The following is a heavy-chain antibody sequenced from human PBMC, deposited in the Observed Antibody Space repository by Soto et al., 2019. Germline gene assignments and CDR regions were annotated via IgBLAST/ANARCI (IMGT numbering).Heavy chain of an antibody. CDR2: IDPSDSYT. CDR3: AREDIVVVPAAAALYYYGMDA. Sequence: GESLKISCKGSGYSFTSYWISWVRQMPGKGLEWMGRIDPSDSYTNYSPSFQGHVTISADKSISTAYLQWRSLKASDTAMYYCAREDIVVVPAAAALYYYGMDAWGQGTTVTASS. J-gene: IGHJ6*02. V-gene: IGHV5-10-1*01. D-gene: IGHD2-2*01. CDR1: GYSFTSYW.